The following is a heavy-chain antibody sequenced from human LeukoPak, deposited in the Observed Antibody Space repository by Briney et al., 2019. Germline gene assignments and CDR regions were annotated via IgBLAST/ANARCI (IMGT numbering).Heavy chain of an antibody. J-gene: IGHJ4*02. CDR3: ARSRGYSYGYDY. V-gene: IGHV4-30-2*01. CDR2: IYHSGST. CDR1: GGSISSGGYS. D-gene: IGHD5-18*01. Sequence: SETLSLTCAVSGGSISSGGYSWSWIRQPPGTGLEWIGYIYHSGSTYYNPSLKSRVTISVDRSKNQFSLKLSSVTAADTAVYYCARSRGYSYGYDYWGQGTLVTVSS.